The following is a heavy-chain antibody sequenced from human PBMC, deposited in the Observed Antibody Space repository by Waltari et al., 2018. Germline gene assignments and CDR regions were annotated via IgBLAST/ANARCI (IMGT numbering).Heavy chain of an antibody. V-gene: IGHV3-9*01. CDR3: AKDLMGYCASFNTCYLDF. J-gene: IGHJ4*02. CDR1: GFTFGDYA. CDR2: ISWNSGNK. Sequence: EVQLVESGGGLVQPGRSLRLSCIVSGFTFGDYAMHWVRQAPGKGREWVSGISWNSGNKGYADSVKGRFTISRDDARNSLYLHMNSLRPEDAALYYCAKDLMGYCASFNTCYLDFWGQGTLVSVSS. D-gene: IGHD2-8*01.